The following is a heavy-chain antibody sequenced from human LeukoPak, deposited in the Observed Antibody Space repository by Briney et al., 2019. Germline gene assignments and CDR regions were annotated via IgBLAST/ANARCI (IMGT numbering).Heavy chain of an antibody. CDR3: AKHYCSSTSCYGAFDI. CDR1: GFTFSSYA. J-gene: IGHJ3*02. Sequence: GGSLRLSCAASGFTFSSYAMSWVRQAPGKGLEWVSAISGSGGSTYYADSVKGRFTISRDNSKNTLYLQMNSLRAEDTAVYYCAKHYCSSTSCYGAFDIWGQGTMVTVSS. V-gene: IGHV3-23*01. D-gene: IGHD2-2*01. CDR2: ISGSGGST.